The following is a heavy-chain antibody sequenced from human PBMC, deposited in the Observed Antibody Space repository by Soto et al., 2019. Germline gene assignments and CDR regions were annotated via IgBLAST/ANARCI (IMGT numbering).Heavy chain of an antibody. J-gene: IGHJ6*02. CDR2: ISSSSTTI. V-gene: IGHV3-48*02. Sequence: PGGSLRLSCAASGFTFSSYWMHWVRQAPGKGLEWVSYISSSSTTIYYADSVKGRFTIFRDNAKNSLYLQLNSLRDEDTAVYYCARDWNDYGGFYYGMDVWGQGTTVTVSS. CDR3: ARDWNDYGGFYYGMDV. D-gene: IGHD4-17*01. CDR1: GFTFSSYW.